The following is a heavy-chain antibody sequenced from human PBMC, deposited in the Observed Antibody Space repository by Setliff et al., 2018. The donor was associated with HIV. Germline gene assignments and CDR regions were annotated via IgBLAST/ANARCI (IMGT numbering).Heavy chain of an antibody. CDR1: GFTFSHVR. CDR2: IKRKSDGETT. V-gene: IGHV3-15*01. J-gene: IGHJ4*02. CDR3: TPEADCTSSSCPGTFEY. Sequence: GGSLSLSCAASGFTFSHVRMTWVRQAPGKGLEWVGRIKRKSDGETTEHAAHVKGKFTITRDDAKNTLYLQMNSLEIEDTAMYYCTPEADCTSSSCPGTFEYWGQGTRVTVS. D-gene: IGHD2-2*01.